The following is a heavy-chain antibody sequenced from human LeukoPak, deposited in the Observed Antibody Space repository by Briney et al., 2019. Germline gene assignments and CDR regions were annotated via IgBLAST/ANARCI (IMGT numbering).Heavy chain of an antibody. CDR3: AKDPQLVWFQGAWFDP. CDR2: ISGSGGST. V-gene: IGHV3-23*01. CDR1: GFTFGSYA. J-gene: IGHJ5*02. D-gene: IGHD3-10*01. Sequence: GGSLRLSCAASGFTFGSYAMSWVRQAPGKGLEWVSAISGSGGSTYYADSVKGRFSISRDNSKNTLYLQMNSLRAEDTAVYYCAKDPQLVWFQGAWFDPWGQGTLVTVSS.